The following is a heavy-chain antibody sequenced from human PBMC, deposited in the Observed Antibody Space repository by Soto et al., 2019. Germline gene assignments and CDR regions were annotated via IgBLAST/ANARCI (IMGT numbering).Heavy chain of an antibody. CDR2: IISVLGRA. D-gene: IGHD3-10*01. Sequence: QVQLVQSGAEVKKPGSSVRVSCKASGGSFRTYTINWVRQAPGQGLEWVGRIISVLGRANYAQKFQGRVTLTADKFTSTADMELSSLRSDDTAVYFSARGIGDADGDGNWFDPWGQGTLVTVSS. J-gene: IGHJ5*02. CDR3: ARGIGDADGDGNWFDP. CDR1: GGSFRTYT. V-gene: IGHV1-69*08.